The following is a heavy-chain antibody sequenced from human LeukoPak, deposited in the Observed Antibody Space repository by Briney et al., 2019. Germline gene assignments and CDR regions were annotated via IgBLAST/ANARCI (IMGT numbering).Heavy chain of an antibody. V-gene: IGHV3-48*03. CDR1: GFTFSSYE. CDR3: ARAIYAERAY. CDR2: ISSSGSTI. Sequence: GGSLRLSCAASGFTFSSYEMNWVRQAPGKGLEWVPYISSSGSTIYYADSVKGRFTISRDNAKNMLYLQMNSLRAEDTAVYYCARAIYAERAYWGQGTLVTVSS. D-gene: IGHD4-17*01. J-gene: IGHJ4*02.